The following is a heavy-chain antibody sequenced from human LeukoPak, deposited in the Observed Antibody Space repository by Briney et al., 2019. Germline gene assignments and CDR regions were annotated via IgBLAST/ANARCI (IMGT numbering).Heavy chain of an antibody. D-gene: IGHD1-1*01. CDR3: ARDCRLNCARQPGFDS. Sequence: GGSLRLSCAASGFTFSTYSMTWVRQAPGRGLEWVSYISSGSSSIYYADSVKGRFTISRDNAENSLYLQLSSLRDEDTAVYYCARDCRLNCARQPGFDSWGQGTLVTVSS. CDR1: GFTFSTYS. V-gene: IGHV3-48*02. J-gene: IGHJ5*01. CDR2: ISSGSSSI.